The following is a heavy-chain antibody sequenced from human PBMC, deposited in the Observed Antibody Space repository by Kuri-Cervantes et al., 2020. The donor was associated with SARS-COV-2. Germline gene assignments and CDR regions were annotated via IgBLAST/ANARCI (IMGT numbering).Heavy chain of an antibody. CDR2: ISAYNGNT. J-gene: IGHJ3*02. D-gene: IGHD6-13*01. Sequence: ASVKVSCKASGYTFTSYGISWVRQAPGQGLEWMGWISAYNGNTNYPQKLQGRVTMTTDTSTSTAYMELRSLRSDDTAVYYCATDIAAAGTWEYAFDIWGQGTMVTVSS. CDR3: ATDIAAAGTWEYAFDI. CDR1: GYTFTSYG. V-gene: IGHV1-18*01.